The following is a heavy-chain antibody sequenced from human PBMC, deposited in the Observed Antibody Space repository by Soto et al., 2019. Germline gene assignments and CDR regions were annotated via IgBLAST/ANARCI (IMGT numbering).Heavy chain of an antibody. V-gene: IGHV1-18*04. CDR2: INVYNGNT. J-gene: IGHJ5*02. D-gene: IGHD6-6*01. CDR3: AKVEQLVRWFDP. Sequence: GASVKVSCKASGYTFTSNSIGWVRQAPGQGLEWMGWINVYNGNTKYAQQLQGRVTMTTDTSTSTAYMELRSLRSDDTAVYYCAKVEQLVRWFDPWGQGTLVTVSS. CDR1: GYTFTSNS.